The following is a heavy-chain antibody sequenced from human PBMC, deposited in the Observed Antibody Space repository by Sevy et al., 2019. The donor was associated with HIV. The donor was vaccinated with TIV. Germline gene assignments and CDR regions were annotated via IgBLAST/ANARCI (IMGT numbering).Heavy chain of an antibody. J-gene: IGHJ4*02. CDR2: ISDDGNNK. CDR1: GFTFSTYA. Sequence: GGSLRLSCTAFGFTFSTYAMYWVRQAPGEGLEWVAVISDDGNNKDYADSVKGRFTISRDNSKNTLYLQMNSLRADDTAVYYCASHYYDSTGYYFPLEYWGQGTRVTVSS. V-gene: IGHV3-30*04. CDR3: ASHYYDSTGYYFPLEY. D-gene: IGHD3-22*01.